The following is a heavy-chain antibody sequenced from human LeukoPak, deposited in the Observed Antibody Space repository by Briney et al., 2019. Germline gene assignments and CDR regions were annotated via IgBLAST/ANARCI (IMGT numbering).Heavy chain of an antibody. D-gene: IGHD1-26*01. CDR1: GFTFSRHW. Sequence: GGSLRLSCAASGFTFSRHWMSWVRQAPGKGLEWVANIVQDGSQKYYVDSVKGRFTISRDNGKNSLYLQMNSLRAEDTAVYYCARNEKWGRDLWGQGTLVTVSS. CDR2: IVQDGSQK. J-gene: IGHJ4*02. CDR3: ARNEKWGRDL. V-gene: IGHV3-7*03.